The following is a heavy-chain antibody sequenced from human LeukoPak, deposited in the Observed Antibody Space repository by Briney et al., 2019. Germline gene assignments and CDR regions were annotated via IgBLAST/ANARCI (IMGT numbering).Heavy chain of an antibody. CDR3: ARRSQAGGTGIGY. CDR2: MNPNSGNT. D-gene: IGHD6-19*01. J-gene: IGHJ4*02. CDR1: GYTFTSYD. V-gene: IGHV1-8*01. Sequence: ASVKVSCKASGYTFTSYDINWVRQATGQGLEWMGWMNPNSGNTGYTQKFQGRVTMTRNISISTAYMELSSLRSEDTAVYYCARRSQAGGTGIGYWGQGTLVTVSS.